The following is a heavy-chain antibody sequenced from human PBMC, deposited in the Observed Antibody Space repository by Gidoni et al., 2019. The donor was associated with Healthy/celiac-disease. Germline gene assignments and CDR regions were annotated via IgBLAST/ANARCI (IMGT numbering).Heavy chain of an antibody. CDR1: GGSFSGYY. D-gene: IGHD4-17*01. CDR2: INHSGST. Sequence: QVQLQQWGAGLLKPSETLSLTCAVYGGSFSGYYWSWIRQPPGKGLEWIGEINHSGSTNYNPSLKSRVTISVDTSKNQFSLKLSSVTAADTAVYYCARGRDYDGRYYFDYWGQGTLVTVSS. CDR3: ARGRDYDGRYYFDY. J-gene: IGHJ4*02. V-gene: IGHV4-34*01.